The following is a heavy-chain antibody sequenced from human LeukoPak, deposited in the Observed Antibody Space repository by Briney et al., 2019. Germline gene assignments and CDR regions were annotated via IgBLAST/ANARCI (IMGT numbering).Heavy chain of an antibody. J-gene: IGHJ3*02. CDR2: INHSGST. CDR3: ARVGARWLQLKAFYI. CDR1: RGALSGYY. D-gene: IGHD5-24*01. V-gene: IGHV4-34*01. Sequence: PSQTLSLTCAVYRGALSGYYWSWIRQPPGKGLEWIGEINHSGSTNYNPSLKSRVTISVDTSKNQFSLNLSSVTAADTAVYYCARVGARWLQLKAFYIWGQGKMVTVSS.